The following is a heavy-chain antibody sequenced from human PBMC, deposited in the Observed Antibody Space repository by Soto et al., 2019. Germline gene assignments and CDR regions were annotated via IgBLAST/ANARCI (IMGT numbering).Heavy chain of an antibody. D-gene: IGHD3-16*02. CDR2: ISYDGSNK. V-gene: IGHV3-30-3*01. CDR1: GFTFSSYA. Sequence: QVQLVESGGGVVQPGRSLRLSCAASGFTFSSYAMHWVRQAPGKGLEWVAVISYDGSNKYYADSVKGRFTISRDNSKNTLYLQMNGLRAEDTAVYYCARDSWWGYTFDYWGQGTLVTVSS. CDR3: ARDSWWGYTFDY. J-gene: IGHJ4*02.